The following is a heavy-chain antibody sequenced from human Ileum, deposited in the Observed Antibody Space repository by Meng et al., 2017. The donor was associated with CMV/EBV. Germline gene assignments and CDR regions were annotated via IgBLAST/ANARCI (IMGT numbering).Heavy chain of an antibody. CDR3: ARGAAFGVTAPDY. D-gene: IGHD3-3*01. Sequence: GESLKISCAASGFTFSAYTMTWVRQAPEKGLEWVSRIRGNGGSAAYADSVQDRFTISRDNSQNTLYLQMSSLRVEDTAIYFCARGAAFGVTAPDYWGQGTLVTVSS. CDR1: GFTFSAYT. J-gene: IGHJ4*02. V-gene: IGHV3-23*01. CDR2: IRGNGGSA.